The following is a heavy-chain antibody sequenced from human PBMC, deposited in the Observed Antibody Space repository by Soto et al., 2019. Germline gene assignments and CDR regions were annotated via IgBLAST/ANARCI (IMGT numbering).Heavy chain of an antibody. CDR3: AKGYYDFWSGYYSPDYFGY. D-gene: IGHD3-3*01. J-gene: IGHJ4*02. V-gene: IGHV3-30*18. CDR2: ISYDGSNK. Sequence: GGSLRLSCAASGFTFSSYGMHWVRQAPGKGLEWVAVISYDGSNKYYADSVKGRFTISRDNSKNTLYLQMNSLRAEDTAVYYCAKGYYDFWSGYYSPDYFGYWGQGTLVTVSS. CDR1: GFTFSSYG.